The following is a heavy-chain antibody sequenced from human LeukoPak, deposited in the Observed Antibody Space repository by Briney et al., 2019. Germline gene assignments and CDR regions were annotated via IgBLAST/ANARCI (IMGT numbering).Heavy chain of an antibody. D-gene: IGHD4-17*01. V-gene: IGHV7-4-1*02. CDR2: INTNTGNP. Sequence: ASVKVSCKASGYTFTNYAMNWVRQAPGQGLKWMGWINTNTGNPTYAQGFTGRFVFSLDTSVSTAYLQISSLKTEDTAVYYCARDTDYGDTYFQHWGQGTLVTVSS. CDR3: ARDTDYGDTYFQH. J-gene: IGHJ1*01. CDR1: GYTFTNYA.